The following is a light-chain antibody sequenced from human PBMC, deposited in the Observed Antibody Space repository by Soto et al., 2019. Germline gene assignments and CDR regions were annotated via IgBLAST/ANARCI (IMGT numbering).Light chain of an antibody. Sequence: DIQMTQSPSTLSASVGDRVTITCRASQSISGSLAWYQQKPGKAPKLLIYEASNLKSGVPSRFSGRGSGTEYTLTNSNLQPDDAASYYCQQYNGYWTFGQGTRVEIK. CDR3: QQYNGYWT. CDR1: QSISGS. CDR2: EAS. V-gene: IGKV1-5*03. J-gene: IGKJ1*01.